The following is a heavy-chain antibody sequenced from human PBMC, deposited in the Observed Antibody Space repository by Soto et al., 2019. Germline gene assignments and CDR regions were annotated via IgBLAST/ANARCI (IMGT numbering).Heavy chain of an antibody. D-gene: IGHD3-10*01. CDR1: GYTFTGYY. V-gene: IGHV1-2*02. CDR2: INPNSGGT. CDR3: ARSGIGGKRGMDV. J-gene: IGHJ6*02. Sequence: ASVKVSCKASGYTFTGYYMHWVRQAPGQGLEWMGWINPNSGGTNYAQKFQGRVTMTRDTSISTAYMELSRLGSDDTAVYYCARSGIGGKRGMDVWGQGTTVTVSS.